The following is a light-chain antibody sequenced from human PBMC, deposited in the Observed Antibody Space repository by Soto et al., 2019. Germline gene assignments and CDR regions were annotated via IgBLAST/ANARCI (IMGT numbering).Light chain of an antibody. CDR3: LLYYGGQLGV. CDR2: STN. CDR1: TGAVTSGYY. Sequence: QAVVTQEPSLTVSPGGTVTLTCATSTGAVTSGYYPNWFPQKPGQAPRALIYSTNNKYSWTPARFSGSLLGGKAALTLSGVQPEDEADYYCLLYYGGQLGVFGGGTKLTVL. J-gene: IGLJ2*01. V-gene: IGLV7-43*01.